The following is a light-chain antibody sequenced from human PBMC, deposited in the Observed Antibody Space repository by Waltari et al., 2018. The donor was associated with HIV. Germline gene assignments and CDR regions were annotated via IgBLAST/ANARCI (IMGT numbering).Light chain of an antibody. V-gene: IGLV2-8*01. Sequence: QSALTQPPSASGSPGQSVTISCTGTSSDVGGYNYVSWYQQHPGKAPKLMFYEVNKRPSWVPDRFSGSKSGNTASLTVSGLQAEDEADYSCSSYAGNDNWVFGGGTKRTVL. CDR2: EVN. J-gene: IGLJ3*02. CDR1: SSDVGGYNY. CDR3: SSYAGNDNWV.